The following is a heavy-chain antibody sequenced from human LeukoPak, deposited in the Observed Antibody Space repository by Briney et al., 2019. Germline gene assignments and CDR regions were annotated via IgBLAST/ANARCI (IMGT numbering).Heavy chain of an antibody. Sequence: GGSLRLSCAASGFTFSSYSMNWVRQAPGKGLEWVSSISSSSSYIYYADSVKGRFTISRDNAKNSLYLQMNSLRAEDTAVYYCAREDRSGWRPMDVWGKGTTVTVSS. CDR2: ISSSSSYI. D-gene: IGHD6-19*01. CDR1: GFTFSSYS. J-gene: IGHJ6*04. V-gene: IGHV3-21*01. CDR3: AREDRSGWRPMDV.